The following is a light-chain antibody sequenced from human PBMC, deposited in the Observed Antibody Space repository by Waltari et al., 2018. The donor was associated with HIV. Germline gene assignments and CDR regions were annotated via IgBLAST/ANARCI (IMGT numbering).Light chain of an antibody. Sequence: QSVLTQPPSASGTPGQRVTIPCSGSTSNLGLNTVHCYLPLPGTAPNHLIYNNDQRPSGVPYRFSGSKSGTSASLAITGLQSDDEADYYCAAWDDSLNGHVVFGGGTKLTVL. CDR3: AAWDDSLNGHVV. CDR2: NND. V-gene: IGLV1-44*01. J-gene: IGLJ2*01. CDR1: TSNLGLNT.